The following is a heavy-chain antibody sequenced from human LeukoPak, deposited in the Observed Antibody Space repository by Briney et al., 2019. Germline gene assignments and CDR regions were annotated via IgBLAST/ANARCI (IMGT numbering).Heavy chain of an antibody. CDR2: IIPIFGTA. CDR1: GGAFSSYA. D-gene: IGHD2-15*01. Sequence: SVKVSCKASGGAFSSYAISWVRQAPGQGLEWMGGIIPIFGTANYAQKFQGRVTITADESTSTAYMELSSLRSEDTAVYYCATLGYCSGGSCYTVDYWGQGTLVTVSS. J-gene: IGHJ4*02. CDR3: ATLGYCSGGSCYTVDY. V-gene: IGHV1-69*01.